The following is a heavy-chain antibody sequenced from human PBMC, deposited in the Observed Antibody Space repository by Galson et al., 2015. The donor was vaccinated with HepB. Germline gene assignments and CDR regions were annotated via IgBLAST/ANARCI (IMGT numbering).Heavy chain of an antibody. D-gene: IGHD3-22*01. CDR1: GFTFGDYA. V-gene: IGHV3-49*03. J-gene: IGHJ4*02. CDR3: TRETDSSGYYPTSFDY. CDR2: IRSKAYGGTT. Sequence: SLRLSCAASGFTFGDYAMSWFRQAPGKGLEWVGFIRSKAYGGTTEYAASVKGRFTISRDDSKSIAYLQMNSLKTEDTAVYYCTRETDSSGYYPTSFDYWGQGTLVTVSS.